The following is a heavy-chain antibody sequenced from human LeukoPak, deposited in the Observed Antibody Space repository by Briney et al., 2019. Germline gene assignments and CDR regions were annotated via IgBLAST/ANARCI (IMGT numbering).Heavy chain of an antibody. J-gene: IGHJ6*03. D-gene: IGHD3-3*01. CDR2: ISYDGSNK. Sequence: GGSLRLSCAASGCTFSSYAMHWVRQAPGKGLEWVAVISYDGSNKYYADSVKGRFTISRDNSKNTLYLQMNSLRAEDTAVYYCASSPSAFDFWSGRYYYYMDVWGKGTTVTVSS. CDR1: GCTFSSYA. CDR3: ASSPSAFDFWSGRYYYYMDV. V-gene: IGHV3-30-3*01.